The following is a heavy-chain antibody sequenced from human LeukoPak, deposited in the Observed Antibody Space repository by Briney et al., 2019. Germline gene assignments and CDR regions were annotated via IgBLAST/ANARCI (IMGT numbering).Heavy chain of an antibody. CDR3: ARTAFGGTFPYYYYYMDV. CDR1: GGSISSYY. Sequence: PSETLSLTCTVSGGSISSYYWSWIRRPPGKGLEWIGYIYYSGSTNYNPSLKSRVTISVDTSKNQFSLRLSSVTAADTAVYYCARTAFGGTFPYYYYYMDVWGKGTTVTVSS. D-gene: IGHD1-26*01. J-gene: IGHJ6*03. CDR2: IYYSGST. V-gene: IGHV4-59*08.